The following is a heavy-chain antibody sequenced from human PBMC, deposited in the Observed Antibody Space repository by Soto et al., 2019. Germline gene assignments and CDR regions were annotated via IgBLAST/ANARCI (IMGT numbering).Heavy chain of an antibody. J-gene: IGHJ4*02. V-gene: IGHV4-59*08. D-gene: IGHD3-9*01. Sequence: QVQLQESGPGLVKPSETLSLTCTVSGGSISNYYWSWIRQPPGKGLEWIGYIHYSGSTTYNSSLKSRVTISVDTSKNQFSLQLSSVTAADTAVYYFARRRYFDWAFDYWGQGTLVTVSS. CDR3: ARRRYFDWAFDY. CDR2: IHYSGST. CDR1: GGSISNYY.